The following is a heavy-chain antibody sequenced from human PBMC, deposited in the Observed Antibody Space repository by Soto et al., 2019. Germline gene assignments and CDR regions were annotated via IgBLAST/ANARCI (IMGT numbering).Heavy chain of an antibody. CDR3: ARDRGCSGGICYRDLGY. D-gene: IGHD2-15*01. CDR2: ISSISITI. Sequence: EVQLVESGGGLVQPGGSLRLSCAASGFTFSTYSMSWVRQAPGKGLEWVSYISSISITIYYADSVKGRFTISRDKAKNSLYLHMNSLSAEDTAVYYCARDRGCSGGICYRDLGYWGQGTLVTVSS. J-gene: IGHJ4*02. CDR1: GFTFSTYS. V-gene: IGHV3-48*01.